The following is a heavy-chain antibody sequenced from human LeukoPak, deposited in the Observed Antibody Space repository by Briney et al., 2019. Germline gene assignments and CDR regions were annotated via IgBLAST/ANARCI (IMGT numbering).Heavy chain of an antibody. D-gene: IGHD2-15*01. CDR3: ARRGTAYCRGGDCYSVKYFDY. V-gene: IGHV4-34*01. CDR1: GGSLSGYY. CDR2: INYSGNT. Sequence: SETLSLTCAVYGGSLSGYYWTWIRQTPGKGLEWIGEINYSGNTNYNRSLKSRVTISADTSKNQFSLRLSSVTAADTAVYYCARRGTAYCRGGDCYSVKYFDYWGQGTQVTVSS. J-gene: IGHJ4*02.